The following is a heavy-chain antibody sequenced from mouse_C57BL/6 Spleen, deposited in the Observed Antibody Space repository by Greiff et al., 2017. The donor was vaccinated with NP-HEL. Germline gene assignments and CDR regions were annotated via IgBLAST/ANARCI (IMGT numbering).Heavy chain of an antibody. CDR2: IRSKSNNYAT. CDR1: GFSFNTYA. J-gene: IGHJ4*01. D-gene: IGHD2-3*01. V-gene: IGHV10-1*01. CDR3: VRQEVYDGHYEYYAMDY. Sequence: EVMLVESGGGLVQPKGSLKLSCAASGFSFNTYAMNWVRQAPGKGLEWVARIRSKSNNYATYYADSVKDRFTISRDDSESMLYLQMNNLKTEDTAMYYCVRQEVYDGHYEYYAMDYWGQGTSVTVSS.